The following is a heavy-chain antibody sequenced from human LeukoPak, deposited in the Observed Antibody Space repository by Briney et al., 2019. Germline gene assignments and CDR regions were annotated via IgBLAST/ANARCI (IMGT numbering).Heavy chain of an antibody. CDR3: ARAPKDCSGGSCYFPGY. V-gene: IGHV3-48*01. J-gene: IGHJ4*02. D-gene: IGHD2-15*01. CDR1: GFTFSSYS. Sequence: GGSLRLSCAASGFTFSSYSMNWVRQAPGKGLEWVSYISSSSSTIYYADSVKGRFTISRDNAKNSLYLQMNSLRAEDMAVYYCARAPKDCSGGSCYFPGYWGQGTLVTVSS. CDR2: ISSSSSTI.